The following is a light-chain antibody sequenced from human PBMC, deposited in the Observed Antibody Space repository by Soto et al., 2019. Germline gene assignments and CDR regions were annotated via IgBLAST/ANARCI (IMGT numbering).Light chain of an antibody. CDR3: QQYNSYPWT. Sequence: DFQMTQSPSTLSASVGDRVTITCRASQSISSRLAWYQQKPGKAPKLLIYDASSLESGVPSRFSGSGSGTEFTLTISSPQPDDFATYYCQQYNSYPWTFGQGTKVEIK. V-gene: IGKV1-5*01. CDR1: QSISSR. CDR2: DAS. J-gene: IGKJ1*01.